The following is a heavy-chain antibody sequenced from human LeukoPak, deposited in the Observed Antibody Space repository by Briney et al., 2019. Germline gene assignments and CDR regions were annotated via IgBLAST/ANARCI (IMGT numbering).Heavy chain of an antibody. V-gene: IGHV3-48*03. CDR2: ISSSGSTI. CDR1: GFTFSSYE. J-gene: IGHJ6*02. CDR3: ATYSGYDGMDV. Sequence: GGSLRRSCAASGFTFSSYEMNWVRQAPGKGLEWVSYISSSGSTIYYADSVKGRFTISRDNAKNSLYLQMNSLRAEDTAVYYCATYSGYDGMDVWGQGTTVTVSS. D-gene: IGHD5-12*01.